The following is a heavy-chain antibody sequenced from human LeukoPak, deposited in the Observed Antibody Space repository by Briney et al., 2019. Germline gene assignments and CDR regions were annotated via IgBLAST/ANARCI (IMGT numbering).Heavy chain of an antibody. J-gene: IGHJ6*02. D-gene: IGHD1-14*01. V-gene: IGHV3-30-3*02. CDR2: ISYDGSNK. Sequence: GGSLRLSCAASGFTFSSYAMHWVRQAPGKGLEWVAVISYDGSNKYYADSVKGRFTISRDNSKNTLYLQMNSLRAEDTAVYYCAKSPYKGDYNYGMDVWGQGTTVTVSS. CDR3: AKSPYKGDYNYGMDV. CDR1: GFTFSSYA.